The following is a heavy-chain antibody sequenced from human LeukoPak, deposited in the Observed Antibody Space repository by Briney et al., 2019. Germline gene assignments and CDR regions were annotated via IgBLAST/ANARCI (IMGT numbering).Heavy chain of an antibody. V-gene: IGHV1-69*04. CDR3: ARLNKGSSSWYWGYNWFDP. CDR2: IIPILGIA. D-gene: IGHD6-13*01. CDR1: GGTFSSYA. Sequence: SVKVSCKAFGGTFSSYAISWVRQAPGQGLEWMGRIIPILGIANYAQKFQGRVTITADKSTSTAYMELSSLRSEDTAMYYCARLNKGSSSWYWGYNWFDPWGQGTLVTVSS. J-gene: IGHJ5*02.